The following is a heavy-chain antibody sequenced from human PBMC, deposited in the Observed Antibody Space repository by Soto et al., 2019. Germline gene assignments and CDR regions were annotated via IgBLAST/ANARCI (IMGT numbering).Heavy chain of an antibody. J-gene: IGHJ4*02. Sequence: GGSLRLSCAAAGFTVSSNYMSWVRQAPGKGLEWVSVIYSGGSTYYADSVKGRFTISRDNSKNTLYLQMNSLRAEDTAVYYCARAIVGATTYDYWGQGTLVTVSS. CDR2: IYSGGST. D-gene: IGHD1-26*01. CDR1: GFTVSSNY. V-gene: IGHV3-53*01. CDR3: ARAIVGATTYDY.